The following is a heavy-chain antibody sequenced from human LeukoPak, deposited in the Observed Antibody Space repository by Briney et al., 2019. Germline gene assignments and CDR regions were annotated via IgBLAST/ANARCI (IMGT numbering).Heavy chain of an antibody. CDR2: ISGGST. CDR3: VKDWSRWAFDI. V-gene: IGHV3-23*01. J-gene: IGHJ3*02. CDR1: GFTFSSYA. Sequence: GGSLRLSCAASGFTFSSYAMSWVRQAPGKGLEWVSAISGGSTYYADSVKGRFTIFRDDSKNILYLQMNSLRAEDMAVYYCVKDWSRWAFDIWGQGTMVTVSS. D-gene: IGHD3-3*01.